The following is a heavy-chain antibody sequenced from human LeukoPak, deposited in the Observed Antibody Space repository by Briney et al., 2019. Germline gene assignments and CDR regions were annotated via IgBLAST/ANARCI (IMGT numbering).Heavy chain of an antibody. CDR2: LYSSGTI. Sequence: PSETLSLTCTVSGVSISNYYWGWIRQSPGKGLEWIGFLYSSGTIYYNPSLKSRVTVSADTSRNHFSLKVYSVTAADTAVYYCARGLFSLDAFDIWGQGTMVTV. CDR3: ARGLFSLDAFDI. V-gene: IGHV4-39*02. CDR1: GVSISNYY. J-gene: IGHJ3*02. D-gene: IGHD3-3*02.